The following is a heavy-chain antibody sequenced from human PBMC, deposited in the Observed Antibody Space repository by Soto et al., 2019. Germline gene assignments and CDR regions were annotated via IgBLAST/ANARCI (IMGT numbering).Heavy chain of an antibody. V-gene: IGHV3-64D*06. CDR3: VKDTYCSSTSCYSYFQH. J-gene: IGHJ1*01. Sequence: GGSLRLSCSASEFTFSSYAMHWVRQAPGKGLEYVSAISSNGGSTYYADSVKGRFTISRDNSKNTLYLQMSSLRAEDTAVCYCVKDTYCSSTSCYSYFQHWGQGTLVTVSS. CDR1: EFTFSSYA. CDR2: ISSNGGST. D-gene: IGHD2-2*01.